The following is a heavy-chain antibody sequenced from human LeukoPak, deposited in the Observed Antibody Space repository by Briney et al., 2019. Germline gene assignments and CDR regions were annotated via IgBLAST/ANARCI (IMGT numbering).Heavy chain of an antibody. CDR2: ISGSGGST. CDR3: AKDVTVVPAASQFDY. V-gene: IGHV3-23*01. J-gene: IGHJ4*02. D-gene: IGHD2-2*01. Sequence: GGSLRLSCAASGFTFSSYAMSWVRQAPGKGLEWVSAISGSGGSTYYADSVKGRFTISRDNSKNTLYLQMNSLRAEDTAVYYCAKDVTVVPAASQFDYWGQGTLVTVSS. CDR1: GFTFSSYA.